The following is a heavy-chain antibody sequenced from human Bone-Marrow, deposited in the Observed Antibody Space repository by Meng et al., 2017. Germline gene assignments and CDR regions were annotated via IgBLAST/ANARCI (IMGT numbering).Heavy chain of an antibody. D-gene: IGHD1-26*01. V-gene: IGHV3-30*04. CDR1: GFTFSSYA. Sequence: GESLKISCAASGFTFSSYAMSWVRQAPGKGLEWVAVISYDGSNKYYADSAKGRFTISRDNSKNSLYLQMNSLRAEDTAVYYCARDRKGEGATFHYWGQGTLVTVSS. CDR3: ARDRKGEGATFHY. J-gene: IGHJ4*02. CDR2: ISYDGSNK.